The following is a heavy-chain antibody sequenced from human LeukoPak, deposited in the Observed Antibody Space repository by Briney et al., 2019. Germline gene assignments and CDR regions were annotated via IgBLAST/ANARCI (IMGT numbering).Heavy chain of an antibody. CDR2: IYSGGST. D-gene: IGHD1-26*01. V-gene: IGHV3-53*01. CDR1: GFIVSSNY. Sequence: GGSLRLSCAASGFIVSSNYMNWVRQTPGKGLEWVSVIYSGGSTYYADSVKGRFTISRDNSKNTLYLQMNSLRAEDTAVYYWARGGSYSGTYHWGQGTLVIVSS. CDR3: ARGGSYSGTYH. J-gene: IGHJ5*02.